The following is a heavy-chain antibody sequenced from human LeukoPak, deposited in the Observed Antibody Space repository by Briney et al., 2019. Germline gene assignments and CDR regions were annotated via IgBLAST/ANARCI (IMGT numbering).Heavy chain of an antibody. V-gene: IGHV3-30*18. CDR2: ISYDGSNK. Sequence: PGGSLRLSCAASGFTFSSYGMHWVRQAPGKGLEWVAVISYDGSNKYYADSVKGRFTISRDNSKNTLYLQMNSLRAEDTAVYYCAKNGDCSGGSCSYYFDYWGQGTLVTVSS. CDR1: GFTFSSYG. CDR3: AKNGDCSGGSCSYYFDY. D-gene: IGHD2-15*01. J-gene: IGHJ4*02.